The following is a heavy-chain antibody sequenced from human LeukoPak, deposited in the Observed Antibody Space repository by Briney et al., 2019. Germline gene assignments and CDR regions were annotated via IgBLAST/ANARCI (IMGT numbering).Heavy chain of an antibody. CDR2: FNPEEGET. J-gene: IGHJ4*02. CDR3: ATEIVGYGDVHYFDH. Sequence: ASVKVSCKISGYTLSEVSMHWVRHSPGKGLEWMGGFNPEEGETIYARKFQGRLTLNEDTSTDTAYMEVSGLRSEDTAVYYCATEIVGYGDVHYFDHWGQGTLVTVSS. D-gene: IGHD4-17*01. V-gene: IGHV1-24*01. CDR1: GYTLSEVS.